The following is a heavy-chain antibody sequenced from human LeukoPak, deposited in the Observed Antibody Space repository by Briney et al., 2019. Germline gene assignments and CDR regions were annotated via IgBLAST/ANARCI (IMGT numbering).Heavy chain of an antibody. CDR3: ARAAPYYYDSSGYSAFDS. V-gene: IGHV3-48*02. CDR2: TRITSSTI. D-gene: IGHD3-22*01. CDR1: AFTFRSYS. J-gene: IGHJ3*02. Sequence: GESLRLSCEVYAFTFRSYSMHCVRHPQGKGREWVSYTRITSSTISYRDSVKDRLTISRDNAANSLYLQMNRLRDEDTAVYYCARAAPYYYDSSGYSAFDSWGQGTMVAV.